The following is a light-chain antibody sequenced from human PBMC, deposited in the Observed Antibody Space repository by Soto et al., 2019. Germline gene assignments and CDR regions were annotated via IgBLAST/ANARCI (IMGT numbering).Light chain of an antibody. Sequence: DIQMTRSPSSLSASVGDRVTITCPSSQSISSYLYCYQWKPGIGPNLLIYAASSLQSGVPSRFSGSGSGTDFTLTISSLQPENFARVAVPHTFGPGTKADI. V-gene: IGKV1-39*01. CDR2: AAS. CDR3: PHT. CDR1: QSISSY. J-gene: IGKJ3*01.